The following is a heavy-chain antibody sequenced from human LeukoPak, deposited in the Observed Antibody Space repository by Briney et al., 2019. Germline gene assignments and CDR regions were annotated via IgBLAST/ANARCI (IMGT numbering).Heavy chain of an antibody. J-gene: IGHJ4*02. Sequence: GGSLRLSCAASGITVSYNFMSWVRQAPGKGLEWVSVIYSDSSADYADSVKGRFTISRDNTRNSLFLQMYSLRAEDTAVYFCAREDGYCSGGNCYSYFDSWGQGTLVTVSS. CDR2: IYSDSSA. D-gene: IGHD2-15*01. V-gene: IGHV3-66*01. CDR1: GITVSYNF. CDR3: AREDGYCSGGNCYSYFDS.